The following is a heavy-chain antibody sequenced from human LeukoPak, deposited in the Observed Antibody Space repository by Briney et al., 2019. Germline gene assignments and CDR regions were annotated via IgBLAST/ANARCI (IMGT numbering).Heavy chain of an antibody. J-gene: IGHJ4*02. CDR2: INPNSGDT. D-gene: IGHD3-10*01. CDR3: ARGELLVDY. CDR1: GYPFTDQF. V-gene: IGHV1-2*02. Sequence: GASVRVSCKASGYPFTDQFINWVRQPPGRGLEWMGWINPNSGDTNYEQRFQGRVTMTRDTSISTAYMDLTRLASDDTAVYYCARGELLVDYWGQGTLVTVSS.